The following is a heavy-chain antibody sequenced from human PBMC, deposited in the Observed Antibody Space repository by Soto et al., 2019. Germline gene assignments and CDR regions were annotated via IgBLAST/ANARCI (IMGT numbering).Heavy chain of an antibody. CDR2: IYYSGST. Sequence: PSETLSLTCTVSGGPISSGGYSWNWIRQHPGKGLEWIGYIYYSGSTYYNPSLESRLTISVDTSKNQFSLNLNSVTAADTAVYYCARGVVNDYVWGSYRYTFDYWGQGTLVTVSS. CDR3: ARGVVNDYVWGSYRYTFDY. J-gene: IGHJ4*02. V-gene: IGHV4-31*03. CDR1: GGPISSGGYS. D-gene: IGHD3-16*02.